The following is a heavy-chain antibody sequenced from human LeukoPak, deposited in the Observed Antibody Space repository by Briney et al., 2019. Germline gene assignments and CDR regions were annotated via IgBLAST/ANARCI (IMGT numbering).Heavy chain of an antibody. V-gene: IGHV4-39*01. J-gene: IGHJ4*02. D-gene: IGHD6-13*01. CDR3: ARGSKGNLYSSSWSYFDY. CDR1: GGSISSSSYY. CDR2: IYYSGST. Sequence: SETLSLTCTVSGGSISSSSYYWGWIRQPPGKGLEWIGSIYYSGSTYYNPSLKSRVTISVDTSKNQFSLKLSSVTAADTAVYYCARGSKGNLYSSSWSYFDYWGQGTLVTVSS.